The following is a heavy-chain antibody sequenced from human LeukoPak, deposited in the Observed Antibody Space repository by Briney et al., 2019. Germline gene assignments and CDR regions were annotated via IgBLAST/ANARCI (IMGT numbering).Heavy chain of an antibody. CDR3: ATLGGPSIAVAGTGYYYGMDV. CDR2: INHSGST. V-gene: IGHV4-39*07. CDR1: SGSISSSSYY. D-gene: IGHD6-19*01. Sequence: PSETLSLTCTVSSGSISSSSYYWSWIRQPPGKGLEWIGEINHSGSTNYNPSLKSRVTISVDTSKNQFSLKLSSVTAADTAVYYCATLGGPSIAVAGTGYYYGMDVWGQGTTVTVSS. J-gene: IGHJ6*02.